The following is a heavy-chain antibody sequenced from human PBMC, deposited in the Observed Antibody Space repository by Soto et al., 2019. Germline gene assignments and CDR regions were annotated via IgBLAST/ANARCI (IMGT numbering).Heavy chain of an antibody. CDR1: GFTFSSFG. D-gene: IGHD1-26*01. J-gene: IGHJ1*01. V-gene: IGHV3-30*18. CDR2: ISYDGSEK. Sequence: QVQLVESGGGVVQPGRSLRLSCAVSGFTFSSFGMHWVRQAPGKGLEWVAVISYDGSEKYYADSVKGRFTISRYNSKNTLYLQMNILRAEDTAVYYCPKQHDSGRYFQHWGQGTLVTVSS. CDR3: PKQHDSGRYFQH.